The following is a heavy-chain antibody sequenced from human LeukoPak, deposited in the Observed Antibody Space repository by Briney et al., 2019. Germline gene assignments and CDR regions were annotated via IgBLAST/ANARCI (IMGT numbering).Heavy chain of an antibody. J-gene: IGHJ4*02. CDR3: AKDRGYDSSGLDY. V-gene: IGHV3-23*01. CDR1: GFTFSSYA. Sequence: PGGSLRLSCAASGFTFSSYAMSWVRQAPGKGLEWVSAISGSGGSTYYADSVRGRFTISRDNSKNTLYLQMNSLRAEDTAVYYCAKDRGYDSSGLDYWGQGTLVTVSS. D-gene: IGHD3-22*01. CDR2: ISGSGGST.